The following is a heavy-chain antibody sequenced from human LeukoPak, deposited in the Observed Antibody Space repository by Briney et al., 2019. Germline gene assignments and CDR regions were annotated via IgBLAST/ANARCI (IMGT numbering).Heavy chain of an antibody. CDR2: IHYSGST. V-gene: IGHV4-59*12. J-gene: IGHJ4*02. D-gene: IGHD1-26*01. CDR1: GGSISRYY. Sequence: SETLSLTCTVSGGSISRYYWNWIRQPPGKGLEWIASIHYSGSTNYNPSLKSRVTISVDTSKNQFSLKLSSVTAADTAVYYCAREIQWELPPGGNYFDYWGQGTLVTVSS. CDR3: AREIQWELPPGGNYFDY.